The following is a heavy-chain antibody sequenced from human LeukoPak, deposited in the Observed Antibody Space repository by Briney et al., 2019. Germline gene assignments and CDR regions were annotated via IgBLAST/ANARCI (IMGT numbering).Heavy chain of an antibody. V-gene: IGHV3-48*03. CDR3: AKDLLMGSFDY. J-gene: IGHJ4*02. D-gene: IGHD2-8*01. Sequence: GGSLRLSCAASGFTFSRYEMNWVRQAPGKGLEWISYISGSGDTIYYADSVKGRFTISRDNAKNSLYLQMNSLRAEDTAVYYCAKDLLMGSFDYWGQGTLVTVSS. CDR2: ISGSGDTI. CDR1: GFTFSRYE.